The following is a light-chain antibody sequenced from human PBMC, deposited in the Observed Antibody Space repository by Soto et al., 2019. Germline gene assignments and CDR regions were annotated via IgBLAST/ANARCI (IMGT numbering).Light chain of an antibody. CDR2: GAS. Sequence: EIVTTQSPATLSVSPGERATLSCRTGQSVSSGLAWYQQKPGQAPRLLIYGASTRATGIPARFSGSGSGTEFTLTISSLQSEDSAVYYCKQYNNWPWTFGQGTKVEIK. CDR1: QSVSSG. J-gene: IGKJ1*01. CDR3: KQYNNWPWT. V-gene: IGKV3-15*01.